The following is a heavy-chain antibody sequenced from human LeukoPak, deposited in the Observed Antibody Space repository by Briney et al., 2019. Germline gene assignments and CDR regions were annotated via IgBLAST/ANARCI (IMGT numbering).Heavy chain of an antibody. CDR2: INPNSGDT. CDR3: ARANPLYCSSTTCLFDY. V-gene: IGHV1-2*02. J-gene: IGHJ4*02. Sequence: ASAEVSCKASGYPFTGYYMHWVRQAPGQGFELMGGINPNSGDTNYAQKFQGRVTMTRDTSISTAHMELSRLRSDDTAVYYCARANPLYCSSTTCLFDYWGQGTLVTVSS. CDR1: GYPFTGYY. D-gene: IGHD2-2*01.